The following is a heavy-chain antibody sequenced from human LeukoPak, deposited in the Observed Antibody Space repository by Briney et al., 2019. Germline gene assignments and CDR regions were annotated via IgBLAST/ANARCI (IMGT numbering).Heavy chain of an antibody. V-gene: IGHV4-34*01. D-gene: IGHD2-15*01. J-gene: IGHJ4*02. CDR2: INHSGRT. CDR3: ATFYGGGIRDY. CDR1: GGSFSGYY. Sequence: PSETLSLTCAVYGGSFSGYYWSWIRQSPGKGLEWIGEINHSGRTTYNPSLKSRVAVSVDTSKNKFSLWLNSVTAADTAVYYCATFYGGGIRDYWGQGTLVTVS.